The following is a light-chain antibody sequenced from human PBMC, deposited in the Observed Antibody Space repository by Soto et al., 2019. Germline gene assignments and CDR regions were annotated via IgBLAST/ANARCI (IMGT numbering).Light chain of an antibody. J-gene: IGLJ2*01. CDR2: EGS. V-gene: IGLV2-23*01. CDR1: SSDVGTYNL. Sequence: QSALTQPASVSGSPGQSITISYTGTSSDVGTYNLVSWYQHHPGKAPKLMIYEGSNRPSGVSHRFSGSQSGNTASLTISGLQAEDEADYYCSSYAGAVAFGGGTKLTVL. CDR3: SSYAGAVA.